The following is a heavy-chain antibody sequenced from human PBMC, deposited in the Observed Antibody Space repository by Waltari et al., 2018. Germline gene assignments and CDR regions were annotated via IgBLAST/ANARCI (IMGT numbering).Heavy chain of an antibody. CDR1: GGSISTCSYY. J-gene: IGHJ6*02. CDR2: IYTSGST. V-gene: IGHV4-61*02. Sequence: QVQLQESGPGLVKPSQTLSLTCTVSGGSISTCSYYWSWIRQTAGQGLEWIGRIYTSGSTNDNPSLKSRVTISVDTSKNQFSLKLSSVTAADTAVYYCARLYYYYDSSGYYYYYGMDVWGQGTTVTVSS. D-gene: IGHD3-22*01. CDR3: ARLYYYYDSSGYYYYYGMDV.